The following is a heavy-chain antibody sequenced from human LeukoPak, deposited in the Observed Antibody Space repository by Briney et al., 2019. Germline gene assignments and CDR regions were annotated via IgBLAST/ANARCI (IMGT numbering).Heavy chain of an antibody. J-gene: IGHJ4*02. V-gene: IGHV5-51*01. Sequence: GESLKISCKGSGYSFTSYWIGWVRQMPGKGLEWMGIIYPGDSDTRYSPSFQGQVTISADRSISTAYLQWSSLKASDTAMYYCARGTMIVVYQFDYWGQGTLVTVSS. CDR2: IYPGDSDT. CDR1: GYSFTSYW. D-gene: IGHD3-22*01. CDR3: ARGTMIVVYQFDY.